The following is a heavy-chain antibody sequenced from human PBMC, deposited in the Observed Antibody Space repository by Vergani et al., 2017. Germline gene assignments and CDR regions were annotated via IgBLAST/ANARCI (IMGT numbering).Heavy chain of an antibody. CDR2: IYYSGST. V-gene: IGHV4-31*03. Sequence: QVQLQESGPGLVKPSQTLSLICTVSGGPISSGGYYWSWIGQHPGKGLEWIGYIYYSGSTYYNPSLKSRVTITVDTSKNQFSLKLSSVTAADTAVYYCARVNYYDSSGYYPLDYWGQGTLVTVSS. D-gene: IGHD3-22*01. J-gene: IGHJ4*02. CDR3: ARVNYYDSSGYYPLDY. CDR1: GGPISSGGYY.